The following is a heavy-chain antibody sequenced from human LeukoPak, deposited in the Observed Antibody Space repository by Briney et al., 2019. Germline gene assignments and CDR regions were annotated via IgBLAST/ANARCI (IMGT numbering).Heavy chain of an antibody. CDR3: AKGSWPPMDV. CDR2: IRYDGSNK. Sequence: SGGSLRLSCAASGFTFSSYGMHWVCQAPGKGLEWVAFIRYDGSNKYYPDSVKGRFTISRDNSKNTLYLQMNSLRAEDTAVYYCAKGSWPPMDVWGKGTTVTISS. V-gene: IGHV3-30*02. CDR1: GFTFSSYG. J-gene: IGHJ6*04. D-gene: IGHD6-6*01.